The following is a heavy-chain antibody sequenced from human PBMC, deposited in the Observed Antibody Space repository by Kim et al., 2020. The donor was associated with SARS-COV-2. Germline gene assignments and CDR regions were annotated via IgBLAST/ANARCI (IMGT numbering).Heavy chain of an antibody. V-gene: IGHV1-18*01. D-gene: IGHD3-10*01. J-gene: IGHJ5*02. Sequence: QKLQGRLTMTTDTSTSTAYMELRSLRSDDTAVYYCARDLRFGELLSWFDPWGQGTLVTVSS. CDR3: ARDLRFGELLSWFDP.